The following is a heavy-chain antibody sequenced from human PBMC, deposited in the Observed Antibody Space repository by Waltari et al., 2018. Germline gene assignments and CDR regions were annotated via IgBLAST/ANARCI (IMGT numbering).Heavy chain of an antibody. D-gene: IGHD3-16*01. Sequence: QAQVVESGGGLVNPGGSLRLSCAASGFILSDHYMSWVRQAPGRGLEGVSYISSGGNTKYYADSVTGRFTISRDKAKNSVHLEMNRLRVEDTAVYYCARDGQAWGLNYGLDVWGQGTTVTVSS. CDR2: ISSGGNTK. CDR1: GFILSDHY. J-gene: IGHJ6*02. CDR3: ARDGQAWGLNYGLDV. V-gene: IGHV3-11*01.